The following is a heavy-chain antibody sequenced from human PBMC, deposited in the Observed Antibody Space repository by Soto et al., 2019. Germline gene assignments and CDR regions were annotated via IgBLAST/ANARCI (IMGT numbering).Heavy chain of an antibody. D-gene: IGHD3-10*01. J-gene: IGHJ6*02. CDR1: W. CDR2: IYHSGST. Sequence: WWSWVRQPPGKGLEWVGEIYHSGSTNHNPSLKSRVTISVDKSKNQFSLKLSSVTAADTAVYYCARALWFGDPYYYYYGMDVWGQGTTVTVSS. CDR3: ARALWFGDPYYYYYGMDV. V-gene: IGHV4-4*02.